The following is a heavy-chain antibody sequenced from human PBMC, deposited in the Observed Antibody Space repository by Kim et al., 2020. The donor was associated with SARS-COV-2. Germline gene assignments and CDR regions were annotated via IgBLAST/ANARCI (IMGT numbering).Heavy chain of an antibody. D-gene: IGHD2-15*01. CDR3: AGYCSGGSCYPNWFDP. J-gene: IGHJ5*02. V-gene: IGHV4-59*01. Sequence: LRSRVTISVDTSKNQFSLKLSSVTAADTAVYYCAGYCSGGSCYPNWFDPWGQGTLVTVSS.